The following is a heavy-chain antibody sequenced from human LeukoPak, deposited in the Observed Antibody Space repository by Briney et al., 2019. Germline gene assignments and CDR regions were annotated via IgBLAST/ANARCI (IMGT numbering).Heavy chain of an antibody. J-gene: IGHJ6*03. Sequence: SVKVSCKASGGTFSSYAISWVRQGPGQGLEWMGGIIPIFGTANYAQKFQGRVTITADKSTSTAYMELSSLRSEDTAVYYCAREAAAGTIYYYYMDVWGKGTTVTVSS. D-gene: IGHD6-13*01. CDR2: IIPIFGTA. CDR1: GGTFSSYA. V-gene: IGHV1-69*06. CDR3: AREAAAGTIYYYYMDV.